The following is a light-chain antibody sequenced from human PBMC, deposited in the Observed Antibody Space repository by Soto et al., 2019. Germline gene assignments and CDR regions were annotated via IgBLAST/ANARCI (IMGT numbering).Light chain of an antibody. Sequence: EIVLXQTPGTLSLSPGERATVCCRPSHSVGTFFACHQQKPRQPPRLLISAASNTATGIPARFSGSGSGTVFTLTISRLEPEDFAVYYCQQYGSSGTFGQGTKVDI. V-gene: IGKV3-20*01. CDR3: QQYGSSGT. CDR1: HSVGTF. CDR2: AAS. J-gene: IGKJ1*01.